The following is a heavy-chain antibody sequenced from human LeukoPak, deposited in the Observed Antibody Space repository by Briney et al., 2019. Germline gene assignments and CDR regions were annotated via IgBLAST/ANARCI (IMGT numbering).Heavy chain of an antibody. V-gene: IGHV4-59*08. J-gene: IGHJ3*02. Sequence: SETLSLTCTVSGGSISSFYWSWIRQPPGKALEWIGYIYYTGSINYNPSLKCRVTISVDTSKNQFSLKLSSVTAADTAVYYCARPYTSGWYGAFDIWAQGTMVTVSS. D-gene: IGHD6-19*01. CDR2: IYYTGSI. CDR3: ARPYTSGWYGAFDI. CDR1: GGSISSFY.